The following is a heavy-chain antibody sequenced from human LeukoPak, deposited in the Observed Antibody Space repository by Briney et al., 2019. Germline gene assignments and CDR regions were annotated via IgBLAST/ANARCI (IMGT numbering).Heavy chain of an antibody. Sequence: GGSLRLSCAASGFTFSSYAMSWVRQAPGKGLEWVSAISGSGGSTYYADSVKGRFTISRDNAKNSLYLQMSSMRVEDTAVYYCAREGRNWYSYGTSCHYYYMDVWGKGTTVTVSS. CDR1: GFTFSSYA. CDR2: ISGSGGST. J-gene: IGHJ6*03. CDR3: AREGRNWYSYGTSCHYYYMDV. V-gene: IGHV3-23*01. D-gene: IGHD5-18*01.